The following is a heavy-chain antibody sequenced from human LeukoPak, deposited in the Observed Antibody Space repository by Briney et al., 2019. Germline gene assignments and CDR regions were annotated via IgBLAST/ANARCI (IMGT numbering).Heavy chain of an antibody. V-gene: IGHV1-2*02. Sequence: GASVKVSCKASGYTFTGYYMHWVRQAPGQGLEWMGWINPNSGGTNYAQKFQGRVTMTRNTSISTAYMELSSLRSEDTAVYYCARGRYSGYDYGDWFDPWGQGTLVTVSS. CDR1: GYTFTGYY. J-gene: IGHJ5*02. CDR2: INPNSGGT. D-gene: IGHD5-12*01. CDR3: ARGRYSGYDYGDWFDP.